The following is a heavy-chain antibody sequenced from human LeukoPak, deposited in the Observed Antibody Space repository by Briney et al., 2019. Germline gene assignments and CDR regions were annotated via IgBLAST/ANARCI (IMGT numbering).Heavy chain of an antibody. D-gene: IGHD3-22*01. CDR2: IYSGGST. CDR3: ARDLEDSSPFGAFDM. V-gene: IGHV3-53*01. CDR1: GFTVSSNY. Sequence: QAGGSLRLSCAASGFTVSSNYMSWVRQAPGKGLGWVSVIYSGGSTYYADSVMGRFTISRDNSKNALYLQMNSLRAEDTAVYYCARDLEDSSPFGAFDMWGQGTMVTVSS. J-gene: IGHJ3*02.